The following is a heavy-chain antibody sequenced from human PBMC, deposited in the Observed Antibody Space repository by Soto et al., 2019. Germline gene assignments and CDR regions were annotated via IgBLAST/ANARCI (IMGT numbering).Heavy chain of an antibody. Sequence: GGSLRLSCAASGFTFSSYGMHWVRQAPGKGLEWVAVISYDGSNKYYTDSVKGRFTISRDNSKNTLYLQMNSLRAEDTAVYYCAKNSLGVEYSSSSWFYSYGMDVWGQGTTVTVSS. CDR1: GFTFSSYG. CDR2: ISYDGSNK. D-gene: IGHD6-6*01. V-gene: IGHV3-30*18. CDR3: AKNSLGVEYSSSSWFYSYGMDV. J-gene: IGHJ6*02.